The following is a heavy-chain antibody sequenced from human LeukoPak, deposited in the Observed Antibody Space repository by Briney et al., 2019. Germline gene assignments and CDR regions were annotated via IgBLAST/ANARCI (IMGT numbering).Heavy chain of an antibody. CDR1: GDSVSSNSAA. Sequence: SQTLSLTSALSGDSVSSNSAAWKWIRQSPSRGLEWLGRTYYRSNWYNDYAVSVKSRITINPDTSKNQFSLQLNSVTPEDTAVYYCAREYYYGSGTYYPSMDVWGQGTTVTVSS. V-gene: IGHV6-1*01. D-gene: IGHD3-10*01. CDR3: AREYYYGSGTYYPSMDV. CDR2: TYYRSNWYN. J-gene: IGHJ6*02.